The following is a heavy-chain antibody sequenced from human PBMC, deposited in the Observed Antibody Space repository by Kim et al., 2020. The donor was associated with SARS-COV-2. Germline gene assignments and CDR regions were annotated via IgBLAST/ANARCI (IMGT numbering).Heavy chain of an antibody. Sequence: ASVKVSCKASGYTFTSYAMNWVRQAPGQGLEWMGWINTNTGNPTYAQGFTGRFVFSLDTSVSTAYLQISSLKAEDTAVYYCARVGAHYDILTGYAFHYWGQGTLVTVSS. D-gene: IGHD3-9*01. CDR1: GYTFTSYA. J-gene: IGHJ4*02. CDR3: ARVGAHYDILTGYAFHY. V-gene: IGHV7-4-1*02. CDR2: INTNTGNP.